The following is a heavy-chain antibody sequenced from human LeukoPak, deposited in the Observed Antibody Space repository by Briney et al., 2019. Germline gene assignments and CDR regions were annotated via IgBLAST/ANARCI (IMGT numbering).Heavy chain of an antibody. CDR2: IYHSGST. V-gene: IGHV4-4*02. J-gene: IGHJ3*02. CDR3: AKNYYDSGGVIVDDAFDI. CDR1: GGSISSSNW. Sequence: SGTLSLTCAVSGGSISSSNWWSWVRQPPGKGLEWIGEIYHSGSTNYNPSLKSRVTISVDKSKNQFSLRLTSVTAADTAVYYCAKNYYDSGGVIVDDAFDIWGQGTIVTVSS. D-gene: IGHD3-22*01.